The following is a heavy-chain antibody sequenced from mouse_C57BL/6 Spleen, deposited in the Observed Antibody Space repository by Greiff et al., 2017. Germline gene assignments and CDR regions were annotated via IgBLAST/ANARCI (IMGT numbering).Heavy chain of an antibody. V-gene: IGHV14-3*01. D-gene: IGHD1-1*01. CDR2: IDPANGNT. CDR1: GFNIKNTY. CDR3: ARDYYGSSSWFAY. Sequence: VQLQQSVAELVRPGASVKLSCTASGFNIKNTYMHWVKQRPEQGLEWSGRIDPANGNTKYAPKFQGKATITADTSSNTAYLQLSSLTSEDTAIYYCARDYYGSSSWFAYWGQGTLVTVSA. J-gene: IGHJ3*01.